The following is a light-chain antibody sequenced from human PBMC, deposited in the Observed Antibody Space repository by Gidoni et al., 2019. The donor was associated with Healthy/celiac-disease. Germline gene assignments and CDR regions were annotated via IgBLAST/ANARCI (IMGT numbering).Light chain of an antibody. Sequence: PPRLLIYGASSRATGIPDRFSGSGSGTDFTLTISRMEPEDFAVYYCQQYGSSSSFXQXTKLEIK. CDR3: QQYGSSSS. J-gene: IGKJ2*04. V-gene: IGKV3-20*01. CDR2: GAS.